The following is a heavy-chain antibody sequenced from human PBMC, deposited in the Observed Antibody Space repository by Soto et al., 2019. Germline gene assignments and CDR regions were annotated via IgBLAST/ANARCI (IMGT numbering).Heavy chain of an antibody. Sequence: SETLSLTCTVSYGSVTSYYLSWIRQPPGKGLEWIAYLHYTESANYNPPLKSRVTTSVDVSKNQFSLSLTSVTAADTAVYYCARDLDYDHGLDIWGQGTTVTVSS. CDR1: YGSVTSYY. CDR3: ARDLDYDHGLDI. V-gene: IGHV4-59*02. CDR2: LHYTESA. J-gene: IGHJ6*02.